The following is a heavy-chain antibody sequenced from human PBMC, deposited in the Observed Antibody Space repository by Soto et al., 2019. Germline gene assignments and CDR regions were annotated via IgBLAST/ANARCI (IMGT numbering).Heavy chain of an antibody. Sequence: GASVKVSCKASGGTFSSYAISWVRQAPGQGLEWMGGIIPIFGTANYAQKFQGRVTTTADESTSTAYMELSSLRSEDTAVYYCSRVEERVVVVPDAMYGMDVWGKGTTVTVSS. D-gene: IGHD2-2*01. CDR2: IIPIFGTA. J-gene: IGHJ6*04. CDR1: GGTFSSYA. CDR3: SRVEERVVVVPDAMYGMDV. V-gene: IGHV1-69*13.